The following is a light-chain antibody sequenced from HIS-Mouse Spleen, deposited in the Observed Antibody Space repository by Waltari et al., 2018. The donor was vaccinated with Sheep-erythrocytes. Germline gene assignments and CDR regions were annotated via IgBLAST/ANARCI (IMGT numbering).Light chain of an antibody. CDR2: YKSDSDK. V-gene: IGLV5-45*03. J-gene: IGLJ3*02. CDR3: CSYAGSSTPWV. CDR1: SGINVGTYR. Sequence: QAVLTQPSSLSASPGASASLTCTLRSGINVGTYRIYWYQQKPGSPPQYLLRYKSDSDKQQGSGVPSRFSGSKNASANAGILRISGLQAEDEADYYCCSYAGSSTPWVFGGGTKLTVL.